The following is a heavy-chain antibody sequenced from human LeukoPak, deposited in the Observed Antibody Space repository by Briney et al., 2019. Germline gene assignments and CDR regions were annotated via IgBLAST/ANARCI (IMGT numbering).Heavy chain of an antibody. CDR1: GFTFSSYA. D-gene: IGHD2-2*01. J-gene: IGHJ6*02. CDR3: ARVGYQKPVRYYYYGMDV. V-gene: IGHV3-30-3*01. CDR2: ISYDGSNE. Sequence: GGSLRLSCAASGFTFSSYAMHWVRQAPGKGLEWVAVISYDGSNEYYADSVKGRFTISRDNSKNTLYLQMNSLRAEDTAVYYCARVGYQKPVRYYYYGMDVWGQGTTVTVSS.